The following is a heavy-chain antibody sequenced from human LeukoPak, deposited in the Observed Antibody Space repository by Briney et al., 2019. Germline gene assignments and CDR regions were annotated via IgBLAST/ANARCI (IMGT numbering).Heavy chain of an antibody. CDR2: INPKGGGT. V-gene: IGHV1-2*02. D-gene: IGHD2-2*01. Sequence: GASVKVSCKASGYTFTGYYMHWVRQAPGQGVEWMGWINPKGGGTNYAQKSQGRVTMTRDTSISTAYMELSRLRSDDTAVYYCARDLVNCSSTSCYYYYYYYMDVWGKGTTVTVPS. J-gene: IGHJ6*03. CDR3: ARDLVNCSSTSCYYYYYYYMDV. CDR1: GYTFTGYY.